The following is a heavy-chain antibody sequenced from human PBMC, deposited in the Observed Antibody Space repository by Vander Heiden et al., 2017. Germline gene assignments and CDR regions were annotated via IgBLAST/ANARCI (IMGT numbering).Heavy chain of an antibody. Sequence: QLQLQESGPGLMKPSATLSLTCTVSGGSISSSSYYWGWIRQPPGKGLEWIGSIYYSGSTYYNPSLKSRVTISVDTSKNQFSLKLSSVTAADTAVYYCASHYGGNFDYWGQGTLVTVSS. CDR3: ASHYGGNFDY. J-gene: IGHJ4*02. CDR2: IYYSGST. V-gene: IGHV4-39*01. CDR1: GGSISSSSYY. D-gene: IGHD4-17*01.